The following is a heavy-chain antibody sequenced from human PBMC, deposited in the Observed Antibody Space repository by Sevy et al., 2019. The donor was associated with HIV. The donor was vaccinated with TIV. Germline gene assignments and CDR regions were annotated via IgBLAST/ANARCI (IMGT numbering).Heavy chain of an antibody. CDR2: IWYDGTNK. D-gene: IGHD3-10*01. CDR3: AKDQRVTMVRGVIIDY. CDR1: GFSISGYG. Sequence: GGSLRLSCAASGFSISGYGMHWVRQAPGKGLEWVAVIWYDGTNKEYADSVKGRFTISRDNSKNTLYLQMNSLRAEDTAVYYCAKDQRVTMVRGVIIDYWGQGTLVTVSS. J-gene: IGHJ4*02. V-gene: IGHV3-33*06.